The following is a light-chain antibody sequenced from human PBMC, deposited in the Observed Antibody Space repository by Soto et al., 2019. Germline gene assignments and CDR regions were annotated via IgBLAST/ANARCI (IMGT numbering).Light chain of an antibody. Sequence: QSALTQPASVSGSPGQSITISCTGTSSDVGSYNLVSCYQQHPGKAPKLMIYEGSKRPSGVSNRFSGSKSGNTASLTISGLQAEDEADYYCCSYACSSTYVVFGGGTKLTVL. CDR1: SSDVGSYNL. J-gene: IGLJ2*01. CDR2: EGS. V-gene: IGLV2-23*01. CDR3: CSYACSSTYVV.